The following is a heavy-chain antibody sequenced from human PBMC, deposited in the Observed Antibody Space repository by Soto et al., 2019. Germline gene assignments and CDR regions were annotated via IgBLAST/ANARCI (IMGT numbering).Heavy chain of an antibody. CDR2: IDYSGST. Sequence: QLHMQESGPGPVKPSETLSLTCTVSGDSISSSGYYCAWIRQPPGKGLEWIGNIDYSGSTYYNPSLKSRVAFTVDSSKNQFALKVTSVTAAATAEYYCARNVTVSGFEYYFDQWGQGTLVTVSS. CDR3: ARNVTVSGFEYYFDQ. CDR1: GDSISSSGYY. J-gene: IGHJ4*02. D-gene: IGHD5-12*01. V-gene: IGHV4-39*01.